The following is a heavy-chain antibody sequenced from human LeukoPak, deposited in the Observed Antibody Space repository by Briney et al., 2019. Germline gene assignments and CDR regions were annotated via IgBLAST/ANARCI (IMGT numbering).Heavy chain of an antibody. CDR3: TRARVTEVVVFDY. CDR2: IYYSGST. V-gene: IGHV4-59*01. D-gene: IGHD3-22*01. J-gene: IGHJ4*02. Sequence: PSVTLSLTCTVSGGSISSYYWSWIRQPPGKGLEWIGYIYYSGSTNYNPSLKSRVTISVDTSKNQFSLKLSSVTAADTAVYYCTRARVTEVVVFDYWGQGTLVTVSS. CDR1: GGSISSYY.